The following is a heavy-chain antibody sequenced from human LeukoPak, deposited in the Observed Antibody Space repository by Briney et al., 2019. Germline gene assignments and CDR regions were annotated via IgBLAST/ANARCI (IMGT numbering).Heavy chain of an antibody. CDR1: GYTLTELS. CDR3: ARDGALPTIFGVVIDPPVDY. D-gene: IGHD3-3*01. CDR2: INPNSGGT. Sequence: ASVKVSCKVSGYTLTELSMHWVRQAPGQGLEWMGWINPNSGGTNYAQKFQGRVTMTRDTSISTAYMELSRLRSDDTAVYYCARDGALPTIFGVVIDPPVDYWGQGTLVTVSS. J-gene: IGHJ4*02. V-gene: IGHV1-2*02.